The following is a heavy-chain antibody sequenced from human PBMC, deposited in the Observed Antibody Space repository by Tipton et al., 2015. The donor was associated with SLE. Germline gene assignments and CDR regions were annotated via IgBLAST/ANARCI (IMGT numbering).Heavy chain of an antibody. CDR1: GGSFSGYY. CDR3: ARGRGHYDSRGPFDY. V-gene: IGHV3-11*04. D-gene: IGHD3-22*01. CDR2: ISRSGSTI. J-gene: IGHJ4*02. Sequence: LSLTCAVYGGSFSGYYWSWIRQAPGKGLEWVSDISRSGSTIFYADSVKGRFTFSRDNAKNSLYLQMDSLRAEDTAVYYCARGRGHYDSRGPFDYWGQGTLVTVSS.